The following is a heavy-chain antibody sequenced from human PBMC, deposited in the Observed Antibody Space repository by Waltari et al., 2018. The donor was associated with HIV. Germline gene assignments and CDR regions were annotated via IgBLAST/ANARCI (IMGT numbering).Heavy chain of an antibody. V-gene: IGHV4-39*07. D-gene: IGHD6-19*01. Sequence: QLQLQESGPGLVKPSETLSLTCTVSGGSISSSSYYWGWIRQPPGKGLEWIGSIYYSGSTYYNPSLKSRVTISVDTSKNQFSLKLSSVTAADTAVYYCARASSQAVAGDYWGQGTLVTVSS. CDR3: ARASSQAVAGDY. CDR1: GGSISSSSYY. CDR2: IYYSGST. J-gene: IGHJ4*02.